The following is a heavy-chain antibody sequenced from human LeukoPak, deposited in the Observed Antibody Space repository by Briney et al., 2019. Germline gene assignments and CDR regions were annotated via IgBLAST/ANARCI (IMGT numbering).Heavy chain of an antibody. CDR2: IYPLETT. CDR1: GDSVNSGAYY. Sequence: SETLSLTCTVSGDSVNSGAYYWSWLRQPAGKEPEWIGRIYPLETTNYNPSLKSRVAISVDTSKNQFSLKLTSVTATDTAVYYCARSRRSWSTFDYWGQGTLVTVSS. J-gene: IGHJ4*02. D-gene: IGHD6-13*01. V-gene: IGHV4-61*02. CDR3: ARSRRSWSTFDY.